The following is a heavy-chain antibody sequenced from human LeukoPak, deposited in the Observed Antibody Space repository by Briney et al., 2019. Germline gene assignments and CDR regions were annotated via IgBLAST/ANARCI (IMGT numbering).Heavy chain of an antibody. CDR2: ISAYNGNT. V-gene: IGHV1-18*04. CDR3: ARAYGRSSTSWKFDY. J-gene: IGHJ4*02. CDR1: GYTFTSYG. D-gene: IGHD2-2*01. Sequence: ASVKVSCKASGYTFTSYGISWVRQAPGQGLEWMGWISAYNGNTNYAQKLQGRVTMTTVTSTSTAYMELRSLRSDDTAVYYCARAYGRSSTSWKFDYWGQGTLVTVSS.